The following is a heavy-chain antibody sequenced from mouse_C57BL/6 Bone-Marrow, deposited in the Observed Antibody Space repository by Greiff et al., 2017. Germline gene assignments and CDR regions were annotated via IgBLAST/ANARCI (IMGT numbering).Heavy chain of an antibody. CDR1: GYTFTSYW. J-gene: IGHJ4*01. CDR2: IHPNSGST. CDR3: ARERDALYDAMDY. V-gene: IGHV1-64*01. Sequence: VQLQQPGAELVKPGASVKLSCKASGYTFTSYWMHWVKQRPGQGLEWIGMIHPNSGSTNYNAKFKSKATLTVDKSSSTAYMQLSSLTSEDSAVDYCARERDALYDAMDYWGQGTSVTVSA. D-gene: IGHD3-3*01.